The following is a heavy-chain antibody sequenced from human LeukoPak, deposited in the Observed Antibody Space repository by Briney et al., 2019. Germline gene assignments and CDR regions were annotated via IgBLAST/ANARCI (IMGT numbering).Heavy chain of an antibody. CDR3: AKGGFGRPFDY. Sequence: QPGGSLRLSCAASGFTFSNYAMSGVRQAPGKGLEWVSVISGSGGSTYYVDSVQGRFTISRDNSKNTLFLQMDSLRAEDTAVYYCAKGGFGRPFDYWGQGTLVTVSS. D-gene: IGHD3-10*01. J-gene: IGHJ4*02. CDR2: ISGSGGST. CDR1: GFTFSNYA. V-gene: IGHV3-23*01.